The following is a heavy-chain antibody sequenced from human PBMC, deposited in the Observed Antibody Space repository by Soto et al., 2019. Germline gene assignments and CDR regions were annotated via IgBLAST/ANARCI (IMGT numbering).Heavy chain of an antibody. Sequence: EVQLVESGGGLVQPGGSLRLSCAASGFTFSSYSMNWVRQAPGKGLEWVSSISSSSSYIYYADSVKGRFTISRDNAKNSLYLQMSSLRAEDTAVYYWARDQPGYSYGYGLGYWGQGTLVTVSS. CDR3: ARDQPGYSYGYGLGY. J-gene: IGHJ4*02. D-gene: IGHD5-18*01. CDR2: ISSSSSYI. CDR1: GFTFSSYS. V-gene: IGHV3-21*01.